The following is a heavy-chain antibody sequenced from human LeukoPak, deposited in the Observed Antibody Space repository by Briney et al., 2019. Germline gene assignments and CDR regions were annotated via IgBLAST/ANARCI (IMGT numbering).Heavy chain of an antibody. V-gene: IGHV3-11*01. D-gene: IGHD5-12*01. Sequence: GGSLRLSCAASGFTFSDYNMRWIRQAPGKGLEWVSSISRSGSTKYYADSVKGRFTISRDNAKNSLYLQMNSLRAEDTALYYCAKDSGYDPHYYMDVWGKGTTVTISS. CDR3: AKDSGYDPHYYMDV. CDR2: ISRSGSTK. CDR1: GFTFSDYN. J-gene: IGHJ6*03.